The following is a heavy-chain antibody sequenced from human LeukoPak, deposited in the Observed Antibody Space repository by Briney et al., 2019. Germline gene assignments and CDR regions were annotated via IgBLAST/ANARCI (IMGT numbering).Heavy chain of an antibody. CDR3: ARASGVVPAAMNDGMDV. D-gene: IGHD2-2*01. CDR2: IDYTGSA. J-gene: IGHJ6*02. CDR1: GGSVSSNSYY. V-gene: IGHV4-61*05. Sequence: PSETLSLTCTVSGGSVSSNSYYWSWVRQPPGKGLEWIGFIDYTGSANYNPSLKSRVTISVDKSKNQFSLKLSSVTAADTAVYYCARASGVVPAAMNDGMDVWGQGTTVTVSS.